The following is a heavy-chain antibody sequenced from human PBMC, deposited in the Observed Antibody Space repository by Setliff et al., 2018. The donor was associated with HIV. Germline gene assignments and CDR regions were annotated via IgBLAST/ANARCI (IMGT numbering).Heavy chain of an antibody. V-gene: IGHV1-24*01. CDR3: TTGLRWLVESTGKYFQQ. CDR2: FDPEDGET. J-gene: IGHJ1*01. D-gene: IGHD1-26*01. Sequence: ASVKVSCKVSGNSLTESSMHWVRQAPGKGLEWMGGFDPEDGETIYAQKFQGRVAMTEDTSADTAYMELSRLRSEDTAVYYCTTGLRWLVESTGKYFQQWGQGTLVTVSS. CDR1: GNSLTESS.